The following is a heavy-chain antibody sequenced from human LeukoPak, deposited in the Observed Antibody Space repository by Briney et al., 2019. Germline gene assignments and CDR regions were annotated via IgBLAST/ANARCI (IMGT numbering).Heavy chain of an antibody. J-gene: IGHJ4*02. D-gene: IGHD6-19*01. Sequence: ASVKVCCKASGYTFTGYYIQWARQAPGQGLEWMGWINPNSGGANYAQKFQGRVTMTSDTSISTAYMELRSLRSDDTAMYYCARSRIIVAGPMDYWGLGTLVTVSS. CDR1: GYTFTGYY. CDR3: ARSRIIVAGPMDY. CDR2: INPNSGGA. V-gene: IGHV1-2*02.